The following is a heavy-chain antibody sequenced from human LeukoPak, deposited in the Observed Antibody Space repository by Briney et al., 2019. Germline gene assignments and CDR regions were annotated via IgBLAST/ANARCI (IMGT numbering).Heavy chain of an antibody. CDR2: ISSSSSYI. J-gene: IGHJ4*02. Sequence: GGSLRLSCAASGFTFSSYSMNWVRQAPGKGLEWVSSISSSSSYIYYADSVKGRFTISRDNAKNSLYLQMNSLRAEGTAVYYCARVGDSSSWYVVYWGQGTLVTVSS. V-gene: IGHV3-21*01. D-gene: IGHD6-13*01. CDR3: ARVGDSSSWYVVY. CDR1: GFTFSSYS.